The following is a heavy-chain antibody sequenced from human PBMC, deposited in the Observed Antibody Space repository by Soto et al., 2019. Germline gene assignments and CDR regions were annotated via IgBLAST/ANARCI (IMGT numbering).Heavy chain of an antibody. D-gene: IGHD5-12*01. V-gene: IGHV1-18*01. Sequence: QVQLVQSGAEVKKPGASVKVSCKASGYTFTSYGISWLRPAPGQGLEWMGWTSAYNGNTNYAQKLQGRVTMTTDTSTSTAYMELWSLRSDDTAVYYCARDRVNIVATPANDYWGQGTLVTVSS. J-gene: IGHJ4*02. CDR2: TSAYNGNT. CDR3: ARDRVNIVATPANDY. CDR1: GYTFTSYG.